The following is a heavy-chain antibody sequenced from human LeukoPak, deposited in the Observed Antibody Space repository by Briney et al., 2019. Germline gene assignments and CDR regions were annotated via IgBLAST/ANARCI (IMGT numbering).Heavy chain of an antibody. CDR2: ISAYNGNT. CDR3: AREYGYYDSSGYPLDY. D-gene: IGHD3-22*01. J-gene: IGHJ4*02. Sequence: ASVKVSCKASGYTFTSYDINWVRQATGQGLEWMGWISAYNGNTNYAQKLQGRVTMTTDTSTSTAYMELRSLRSDDTAVYYCAREYGYYDSSGYPLDYWGQGTLVTVSS. V-gene: IGHV1-18*01. CDR1: GYTFTSYD.